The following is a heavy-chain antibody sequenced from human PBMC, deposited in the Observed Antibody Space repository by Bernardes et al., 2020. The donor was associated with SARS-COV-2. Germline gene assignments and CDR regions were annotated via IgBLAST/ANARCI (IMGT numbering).Heavy chain of an antibody. CDR3: ARQGPASHVGRDGYNPGFDY. D-gene: IGHD5-12*01. V-gene: IGHV4-39*01. J-gene: IGHJ4*02. Sequence: SETLSLTCTVSGGSISSISYYWGWIRQPPGKGLEWIGSIYYSGTTYYNPSLKSRVTISVDTSKNQFSLRLNSVTAADTAVYYCARQGPASHVGRDGYNPGFDYWGQGTLVTVSS. CDR2: IYYSGTT. CDR1: GGSISSISYY.